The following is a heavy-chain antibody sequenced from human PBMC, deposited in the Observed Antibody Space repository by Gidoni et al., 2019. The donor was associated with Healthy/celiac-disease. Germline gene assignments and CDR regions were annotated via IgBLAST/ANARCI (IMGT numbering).Heavy chain of an antibody. CDR3: ATTFSGRSGEVAFDI. V-gene: IGHV3-30-3*01. J-gene: IGHJ3*02. D-gene: IGHD1-26*01. CDR2: ISYDGSNK. CDR1: GFTFSSYA. Sequence: QVQLVESGGGVVQPGRSLRLSCAASGFTFSSYAMHWVRQAPGKGLEWVAVISYDGSNKYYADSVKGRFTISRDNSKNTLYLQMNSLRAEDTAVYYCATTFSGRSGEVAFDIWGQGTMVTVSS.